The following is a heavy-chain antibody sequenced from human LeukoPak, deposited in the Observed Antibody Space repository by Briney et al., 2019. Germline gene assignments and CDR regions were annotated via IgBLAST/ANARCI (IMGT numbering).Heavy chain of an antibody. J-gene: IGHJ4*02. V-gene: IGHV3-30*02. CDR1: GFTFSSYA. CDR3: AKHTGYFDF. Sequence: GRSLRLSCAASGFTFSSYAMHWVRQAPGKGLEWVAYIRYDGGSQFYADSVKGRFTISRDDFTNTVFLQMNGLRGDDTAVYHCAKHTGYFDFWGQGALVIVSS. CDR2: IRYDGGSQ. D-gene: IGHD1-14*01.